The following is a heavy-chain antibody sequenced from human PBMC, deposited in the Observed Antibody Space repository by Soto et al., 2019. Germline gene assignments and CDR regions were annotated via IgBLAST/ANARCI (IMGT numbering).Heavy chain of an antibody. D-gene: IGHD6-6*01. CDR2: ISSSSSYI. CDR3: ARDGIAARPGAYYYYYGMDV. V-gene: IGHV3-21*01. J-gene: IGHJ6*02. CDR1: GFTFSSYS. Sequence: PGGSLRLSCAASGFTFSSYSMNWVRQAPGKGLEWVSSISSSSSYIYYADSVKGRFTISRDNAKNSLYLQMNSLRAEDTAVYYCARDGIAARPGAYYYYYGMDVWGQGTTVTVS.